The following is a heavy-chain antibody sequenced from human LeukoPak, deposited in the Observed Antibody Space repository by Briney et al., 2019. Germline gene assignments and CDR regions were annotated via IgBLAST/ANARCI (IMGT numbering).Heavy chain of an antibody. D-gene: IGHD4-23*01. Sequence: SETLSLTCTVSGGSISSSSYYWGWIRQPPGKGLEWIGEINHSESTNYNPSLKSRVTISVDTSKNQFSLKLSSVTAADTAVYYCARQGRWLYFDYWGQGTLVTVSS. V-gene: IGHV4-39*07. CDR3: ARQGRWLYFDY. CDR2: INHSEST. J-gene: IGHJ4*02. CDR1: GGSISSSSYY.